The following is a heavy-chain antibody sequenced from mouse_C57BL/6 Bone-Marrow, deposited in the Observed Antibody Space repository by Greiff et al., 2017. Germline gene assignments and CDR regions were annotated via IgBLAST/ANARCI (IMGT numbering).Heavy chain of an antibody. Sequence: EVQRVESGGDLVKPGGSLKLSCAASGFTFSSYGMSWVRQTPDKRLEWVATLSSGGSYTYYPDSVKGRFTISRDNAKNTLYLQMSSLKSEDTAMYYCARPYYYGSSLYYYAMDYWGQGTSVTVSS. J-gene: IGHJ4*01. D-gene: IGHD1-1*01. CDR1: GFTFSSYG. CDR2: LSSGGSYT. CDR3: ARPYYYGSSLYYYAMDY. V-gene: IGHV5-6*01.